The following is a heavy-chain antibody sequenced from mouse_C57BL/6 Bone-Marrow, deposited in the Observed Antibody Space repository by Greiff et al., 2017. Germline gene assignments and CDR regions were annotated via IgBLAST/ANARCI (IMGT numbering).Heavy chain of an antibody. V-gene: IGHV1-50*01. J-gene: IGHJ3*01. CDR3: ARTGKWFAY. Sequence: QVQLQQPGAELVKPGASVKLSCKASGYTFTSYWMQWVKQRPGQGLEWIGEIDPSDSYTNYNQQFKGKATLTVDTSSSTAYMQLSSLPYEDAAVYYCARTGKWFAYWGQGTLVTVAA. CDR1: GYTFTSYW. CDR2: IDPSDSYT. D-gene: IGHD4-1*01.